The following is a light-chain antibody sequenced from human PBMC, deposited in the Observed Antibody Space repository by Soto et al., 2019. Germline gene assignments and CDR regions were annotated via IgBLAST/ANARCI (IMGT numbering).Light chain of an antibody. V-gene: IGLV2-14*03. CDR3: SSYTCSQIVV. Sequence: QSALTQPVSVSGSPGESIAISCTGTNSDVGGYKFVSWYQQHPGKAPKLMLYEVTNRPSGISDRFSGSKSGNTASLTISGLLAVDEADYFFSSYTCSQIVVFGGATKVTVL. CDR1: NSDVGGYKF. CDR2: EVT. J-gene: IGLJ2*01.